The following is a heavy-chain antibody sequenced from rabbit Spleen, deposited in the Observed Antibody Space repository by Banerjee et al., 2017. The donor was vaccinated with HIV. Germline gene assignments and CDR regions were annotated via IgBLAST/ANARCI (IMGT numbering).Heavy chain of an antibody. CDR2: IHTGDGNT. J-gene: IGHJ4*01. CDR3: ARNPVGSGGDYNL. CDR1: GFSFSSSYW. V-gene: IGHV1S45*01. Sequence: QEQLVEYGGDLVQPEGSLTLTCKASGFSFSSSYWICRVRQAPGKGLEWIGCIHTGDGNTGYASWAKGRFTISKTSSTTVTLQMTSLTAADTATYFCARNPVGSGGDYNLWGPGTRSPS. D-gene: IGHD1-1*01.